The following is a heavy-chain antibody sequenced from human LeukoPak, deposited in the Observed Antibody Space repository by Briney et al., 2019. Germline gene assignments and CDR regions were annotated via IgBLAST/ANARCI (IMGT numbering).Heavy chain of an antibody. J-gene: IGHJ5*02. CDR2: IIPIFGTA. CDR1: GATFSSYA. CDR3: ARATTYGEGDWFDP. Sequence: GASVKVSCKASGATFSSYAISWVRQAPGPGLEWMGGIIPIFGTANYAQKFQGRVTITADKSTSTAYMELSSLRSEDTAVYYCARATTYGEGDWFDPWGQGTLVTVSS. D-gene: IGHD4-17*01. V-gene: IGHV1-69*06.